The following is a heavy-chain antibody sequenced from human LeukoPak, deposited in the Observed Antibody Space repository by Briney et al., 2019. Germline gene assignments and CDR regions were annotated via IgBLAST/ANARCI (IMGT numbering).Heavy chain of an antibody. J-gene: IGHJ4*02. CDR2: INYSGST. CDR1: GGSFTGYY. Sequence: SETLSLTCAVYGGSFTGYYWSWIRQAPGKGLEWIGEINYSGSTNYTPPLESRVTISVDTSKNQFSLKLGSVTAADTGVYYCAREACSGGDCTNFDHWGRGTLVTVSS. V-gene: IGHV4-34*01. CDR3: AREACSGGDCTNFDH. D-gene: IGHD2-21*02.